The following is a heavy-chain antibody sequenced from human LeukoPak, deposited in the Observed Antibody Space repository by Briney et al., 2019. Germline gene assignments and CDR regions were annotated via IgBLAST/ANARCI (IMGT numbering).Heavy chain of an antibody. J-gene: IGHJ6*03. V-gene: IGHV3-49*03. CDR3: TMRSYGDYYYYMDV. D-gene: IGHD4-17*01. Sequence: GGSLRLSCTASGFTFGDYAMSWFRQAPGKGLEWVGFIRSKAYGGTTEYAASVKGRFTISRDDSKSIAYLQMNSLKTEDTAVYCCTMRSYGDYYYYMDVWGKGTTVTVSS. CDR2: IRSKAYGGTT. CDR1: GFTFGDYA.